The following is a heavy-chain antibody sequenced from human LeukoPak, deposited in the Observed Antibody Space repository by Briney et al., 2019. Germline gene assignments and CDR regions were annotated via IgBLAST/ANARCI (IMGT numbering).Heavy chain of an antibody. CDR1: GLTFRTTW. D-gene: IGHD1-7*01. J-gene: IGHJ4*02. CDR3: ATARNFRFEY. Sequence: GSLRLSCATSGLTFRTTWMHRVRQAPGKGLMWVSRMNGEGTTIDYADSVKGRFTVSRDYAKNTLFLQMNNLRTEDTALYFCATARNFRFEYWGQGSLVSVSA. V-gene: IGHV3-74*01. CDR2: MNGEGTTI.